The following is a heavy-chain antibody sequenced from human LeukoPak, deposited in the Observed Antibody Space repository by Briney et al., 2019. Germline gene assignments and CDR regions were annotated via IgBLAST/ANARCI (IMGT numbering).Heavy chain of an antibody. Sequence: PSETPSLTCTVSGGSISSYYWSWIRQPPGKGLEWIGYIYYSGSTNYNPSLKSRVTISLDTSKNQFSLKLSSVSAADTAVYYCARPGVGSGRYGAFDIWGQGTMVTVSS. CDR2: IYYSGST. CDR1: GGSISSYY. D-gene: IGHD5-18*01. J-gene: IGHJ3*02. CDR3: ARPGVGSGRYGAFDI. V-gene: IGHV4-59*08.